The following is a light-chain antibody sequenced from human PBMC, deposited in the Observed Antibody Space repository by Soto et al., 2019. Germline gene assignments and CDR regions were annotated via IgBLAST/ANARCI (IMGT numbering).Light chain of an antibody. Sequence: QSVLTQPPSVSAAPGQTVTISCSGSSSNIGNKYVSWYQQLPGTAPKLLIYDNNKRPSGIPDRFSGSKSGTSATLGITGLQTGDEADYYCGTWDSSLSAGVFGGGTKVTVL. CDR3: GTWDSSLSAGV. J-gene: IGLJ2*01. CDR2: DNN. V-gene: IGLV1-51*01. CDR1: SSNIGNKY.